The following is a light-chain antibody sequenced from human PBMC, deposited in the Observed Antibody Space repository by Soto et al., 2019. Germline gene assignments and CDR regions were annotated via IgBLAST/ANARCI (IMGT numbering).Light chain of an antibody. CDR1: QSIDRY. Sequence: IVLTQSPATLSLSPGERATVSCRASQSIDRYLAWYQQKPGQAPRLLIYEASNRATGIPPRFSGSGSGTEFTLTISSLQPDDFATYYCQQYNSYSGTFGPGTKVDIK. CDR3: QQYNSYSGT. J-gene: IGKJ3*01. V-gene: IGKV3-11*01. CDR2: EAS.